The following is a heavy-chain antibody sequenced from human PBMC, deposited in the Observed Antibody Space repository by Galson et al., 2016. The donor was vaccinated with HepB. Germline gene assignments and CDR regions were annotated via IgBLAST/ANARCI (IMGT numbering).Heavy chain of an antibody. CDR1: GGSISSSSYY. V-gene: IGHV4-39*01. D-gene: IGHD5-18*01. Sequence: LSLTCTVSGGSISSSSYYWGWIRQPPGKGLEWIGSIYYSGSTYYNPSLKSRVTISVDTPKNQFSLKLSSVTAADTAVYYCAGHLKIRLWLRGNWFDPWGQVTLVTVSS. CDR3: AGHLKIRLWLRGNWFDP. J-gene: IGHJ5*02. CDR2: IYYSGST.